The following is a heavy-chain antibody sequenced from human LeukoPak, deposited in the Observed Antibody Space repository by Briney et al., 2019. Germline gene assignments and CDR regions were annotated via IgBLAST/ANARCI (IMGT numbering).Heavy chain of an antibody. J-gene: IGHJ4*02. CDR2: IYYSGST. V-gene: IGHV4-39*02. D-gene: IGHD2-15*01. CDR1: GGSISSSSYY. CDR3: ARELTRLGYCSGGSCLG. Sequence: PSETLSLTCTVSGGSISSSSYYWGWIRQPPGKGLEWIGSIYYSGSTYYNPSLKSRVTISVDTSKNQFSLKLSSVTAADTAVYYCARELTRLGYCSGGSCLGWGQGTLVTVSS.